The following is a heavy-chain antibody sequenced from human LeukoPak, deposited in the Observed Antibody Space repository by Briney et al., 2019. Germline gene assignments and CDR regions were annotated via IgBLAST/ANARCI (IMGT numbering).Heavy chain of an antibody. J-gene: IGHJ5*02. CDR3: ARFTPQGYGWGGYNRFDP. Sequence: SETLSLTCTVSGGSISSSSYYWGWIRQPPGKGLEWIGSIYYSGSTNYNPSLKGRVTISLDTSKNQFSLNLTSVTAADTAVYYCARFTPQGYGWGGYNRFDPWGQGTLVTVSS. D-gene: IGHD3-16*01. CDR2: IYYSGST. V-gene: IGHV4-39*07. CDR1: GGSISSSSYY.